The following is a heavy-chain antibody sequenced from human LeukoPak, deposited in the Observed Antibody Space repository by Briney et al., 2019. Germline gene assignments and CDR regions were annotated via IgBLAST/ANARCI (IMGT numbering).Heavy chain of an antibody. V-gene: IGHV3-53*01. Sequence: VGCLSLTCATSGFTTSSNYMSCVRQAPGKGLEWGSVIYSGGSTYYAGSAKGRFTISRDNSKNTLSLQMSSLRAEDTAVYYCAREIRTGTSGYYFDYWGQGTLVTVSS. D-gene: IGHD1-1*01. CDR2: IYSGGST. J-gene: IGHJ4*02. CDR1: GFTTSSNY. CDR3: AREIRTGTSGYYFDY.